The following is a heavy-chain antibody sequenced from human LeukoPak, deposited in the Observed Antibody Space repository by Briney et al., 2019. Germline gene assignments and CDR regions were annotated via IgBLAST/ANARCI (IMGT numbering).Heavy chain of an antibody. V-gene: IGHV4-4*07. CDR2: IYTSGST. J-gene: IGHJ3*02. Sequence: SETLSLTCTVSGGSTSSYYWSWIRQPAGKGLEWIGRIYTSGSTNYNPSLKSRVTLAVDPSKNQFSLKLSSVTAADTAVYYCARVYLPNTYYYDSSAFDSWGQGTMVTVSS. D-gene: IGHD3-22*01. CDR3: ARVYLPNTYYYDSSAFDS. CDR1: GGSTSSYY.